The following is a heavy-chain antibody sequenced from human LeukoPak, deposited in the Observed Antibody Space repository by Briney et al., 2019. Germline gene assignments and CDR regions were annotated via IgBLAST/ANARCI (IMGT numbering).Heavy chain of an antibody. CDR2: INPSGGST. CDR1: GYTFSNYY. J-gene: IGHJ5*02. Sequence: ASVKVSCKASGYTFSNYYVHWVRQAPGQGLEWMRVINPSGGSTNYAQKFQGRVTMTRDTSTSTVYMEMSSLRSEDTAVYYCARDSTVTTFRGCVDPLRQGTLVTVSS. D-gene: IGHD4-17*01. V-gene: IGHV1-46*01. CDR3: ARDSTVTTFRGCVDP.